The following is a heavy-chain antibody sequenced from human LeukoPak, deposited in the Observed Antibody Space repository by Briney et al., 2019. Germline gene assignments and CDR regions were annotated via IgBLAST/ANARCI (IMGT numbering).Heavy chain of an antibody. D-gene: IGHD5-12*01. Sequence: GGSLRLSCAASGFTFSHYWMTWVRQAPGKGLEWVAQINQDGGEEYYMDSVKARFTISRDNAKNSVFLQMNSLRAEDTAVYYCVRDGGVSGYDLLDYWGQGTLVTVSS. CDR2: INQDGGEE. CDR3: VRDGGVSGYDLLDY. V-gene: IGHV3-7*01. CDR1: GFTFSHYW. J-gene: IGHJ4*02.